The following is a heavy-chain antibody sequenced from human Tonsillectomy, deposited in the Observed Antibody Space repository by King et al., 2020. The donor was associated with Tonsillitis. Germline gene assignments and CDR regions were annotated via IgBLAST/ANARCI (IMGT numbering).Heavy chain of an antibody. D-gene: IGHD6-19*01. CDR2: IRYDGSNK. CDR1: GFTFSSYG. CDR3: AKEGRLNYFDY. V-gene: IGHV3-30*02. Sequence: VQLVESGGGVVQPGGSLRLSCAASGFTFSSYGMHWVRQAPGKGLEWVAFIRYDGSNKYYADSVKGRFTISRDNSKTTLYLQMNSLRAEDTAVYYCAKEGRLNYFDYWGQGTLVTVSS. J-gene: IGHJ4*02.